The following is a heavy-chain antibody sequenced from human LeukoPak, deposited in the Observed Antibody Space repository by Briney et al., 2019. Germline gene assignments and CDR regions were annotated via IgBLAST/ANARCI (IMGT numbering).Heavy chain of an antibody. J-gene: IGHJ3*02. Sequence: PGGSLRLSCVASGFTFSSHAMTWVRQAPGKGLEWVAPVTGSGDITFYADSLKGRFTISRDNSKNTVYLQMNSLRVEDTAIYYCAKDYYGSGSSYTDAFDIWGQGTMVTVSS. CDR1: GFTFSSHA. CDR2: VTGSGDIT. V-gene: IGHV3-23*01. CDR3: AKDYYGSGSSYTDAFDI. D-gene: IGHD3-10*01.